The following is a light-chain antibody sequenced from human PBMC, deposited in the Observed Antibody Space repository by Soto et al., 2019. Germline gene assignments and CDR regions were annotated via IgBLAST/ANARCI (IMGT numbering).Light chain of an antibody. CDR1: SGHSSYA. CDR3: QTWGTGPAV. J-gene: IGLJ7*01. Sequence: QPVLTQSPSASASLGASVKLTCTLGSGHSSYAIAWHQQQPEKGPRYLMKLNSDGSHSKGDGIPDRFSGSSSGAERYLTISSRQSEDEADYYCQTWGTGPAVFGGGTQLTVL. CDR2: LNSDGSH. V-gene: IGLV4-69*01.